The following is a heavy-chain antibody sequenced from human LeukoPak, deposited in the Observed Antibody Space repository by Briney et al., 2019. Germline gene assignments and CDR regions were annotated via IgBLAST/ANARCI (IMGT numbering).Heavy chain of an antibody. CDR1: GYTFTAYG. CDR2: ISAYNGNT. CDR3: ARVWGYYYDSSGYSDFDY. Sequence: GASVKVSCKASGYTFTAYGITWVRQAPGQGLEWMGWISAYNGNTNYAQKFQGRVTMTIDTSTSTAYMELRSLKSDDTAVYYCARVWGYYYDSSGYSDFDYWGREPWSPSPQ. J-gene: IGHJ4*02. V-gene: IGHV1-18*01. D-gene: IGHD3-22*01.